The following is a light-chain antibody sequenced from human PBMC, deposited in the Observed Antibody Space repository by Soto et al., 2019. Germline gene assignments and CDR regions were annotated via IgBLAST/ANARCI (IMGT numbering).Light chain of an antibody. V-gene: IGLV2-8*01. CDR3: SSYAGSNNVI. CDR1: SSDVGGYDY. Sequence: QSALTQPPSASGSPGQSVTISCTGTSSDVGGYDYVSWYQQHPGKAPKLIIYEVNKRPSGVPDRFSGSKSGNTASLTVSGLQAEDEADYYCSSYAGSNNVIFGGGTQLTV. J-gene: IGLJ2*01. CDR2: EVN.